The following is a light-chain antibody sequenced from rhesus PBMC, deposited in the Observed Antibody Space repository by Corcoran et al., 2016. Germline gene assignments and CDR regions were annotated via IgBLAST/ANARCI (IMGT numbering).Light chain of an antibody. Sequence: DIQMTQSPSSLSESVGDRVTITCKDSQGISSWLAWYQQKQGKAPKLLIYVATNLQSWVPSTFRGSGSVTDFTFTISSLQPEDFSTYYCQHHNSYPRTFGQGTNVEIK. J-gene: IGKJ1*01. CDR1: QGISSW. CDR3: QHHNSYPRT. CDR2: VAT. V-gene: IGKV1S4*01.